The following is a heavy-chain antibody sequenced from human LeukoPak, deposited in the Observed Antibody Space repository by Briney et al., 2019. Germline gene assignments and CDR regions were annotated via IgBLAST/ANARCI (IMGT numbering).Heavy chain of an antibody. J-gene: IGHJ4*02. Sequence: ATVKVSCKASGYTFADYSIHWVRQAPGQGLEWMGWNNPTNGRTKYAEKFQGRVTMARDKSINTAFMELSRLNSDDTAIYFCAKDLGGSTFNWNDFDYWGQGTLVTVSS. D-gene: IGHD1-20*01. CDR3: AKDLGGSTFNWNDFDY. CDR2: NNPTNGRT. V-gene: IGHV1-2*02. CDR1: GYTFADYS.